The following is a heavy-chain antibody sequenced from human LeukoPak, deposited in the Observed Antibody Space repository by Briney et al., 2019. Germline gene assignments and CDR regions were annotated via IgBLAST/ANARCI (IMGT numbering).Heavy chain of an antibody. CDR1: GGTFSSYA. D-gene: IGHD2-2*01. CDR3: ARGCSSTSCYAESFDY. CDR2: IIPIFGTA. Sequence: GSSVKVSCKASGGTFSSYAISWVRQAPRQGLEWMGGIIPIFGTANYAQKFQGRVTITADESTSTAYMELSSLRSEDTAVYYCARGCSSTSCYAESFDYWGQGTLVTVSS. V-gene: IGHV1-69*01. J-gene: IGHJ4*02.